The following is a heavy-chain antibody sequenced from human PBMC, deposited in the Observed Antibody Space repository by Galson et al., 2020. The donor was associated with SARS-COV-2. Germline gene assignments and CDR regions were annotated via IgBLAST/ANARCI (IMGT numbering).Heavy chain of an antibody. Sequence: SETLSLTCIVSGRSISDYYWSWIRQPPGKGLEWIGYIYNSEITHYNPSLKSRVTISADTSKNQFSLNLNSVTAADTAVYYCASATGITMVYFDYWGQGSLVTVSS. CDR3: ASATGITMVYFDY. V-gene: IGHV4-59*01. D-gene: IGHD3-10*01. CDR2: IYNSEIT. J-gene: IGHJ4*02. CDR1: GRSISDYY.